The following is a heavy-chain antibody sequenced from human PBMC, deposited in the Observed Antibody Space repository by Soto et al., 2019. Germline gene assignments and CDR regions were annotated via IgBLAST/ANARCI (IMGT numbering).Heavy chain of an antibody. CDR1: GFTFRNAW. CDR2: IKSKTDGGTT. D-gene: IGHD3-10*01. Sequence: RLSCAASGFTFRNAWMSWVRQAPGKGLEWVGRIKSKTDGGTTDYAAPVKGRFTISRDDSKNTLYLQMNSLKTDDTAVYYCTTDMLLWFGEFHYGMDVWRQGTTVTVSS. V-gene: IGHV3-15*01. CDR3: TTDMLLWFGEFHYGMDV. J-gene: IGHJ6*02.